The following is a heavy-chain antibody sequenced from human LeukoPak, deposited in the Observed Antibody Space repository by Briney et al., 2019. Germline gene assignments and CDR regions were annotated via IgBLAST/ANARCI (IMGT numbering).Heavy chain of an antibody. D-gene: IGHD3-22*01. CDR2: INWNGGST. CDR3: ARKTIYYYDSSGYYYRGAFDI. V-gene: IGHV3-20*04. Sequence: PGGSLRLSCAASGFTFDDYGMSWVRQAPGKGLEWVSGINWNGGSTDYADSVKGRFTISRDNAKNSLYLQMNSLRAEDTAVYYCARKTIYYYDSSGYYYRGAFDIWGQGTMVTVSS. CDR1: GFTFDDYG. J-gene: IGHJ3*02.